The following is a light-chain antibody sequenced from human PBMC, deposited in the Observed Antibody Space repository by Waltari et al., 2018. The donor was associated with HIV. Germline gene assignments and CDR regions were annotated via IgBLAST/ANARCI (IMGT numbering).Light chain of an antibody. CDR1: TSNNGTNH. V-gene: IGLV1-51*01. Sequence: QSVLTQPPSVSAAPGQKVTISCSGSTSNNGTNHVSWYQQLPGPAPKLLISDNNKRPSGIPDRFSGSKSGTSATLGITGLQTGDEADYYCGTWDSSLSAVVFGGGTKLTVL. J-gene: IGLJ2*01. CDR2: DNN. CDR3: GTWDSSLSAVV.